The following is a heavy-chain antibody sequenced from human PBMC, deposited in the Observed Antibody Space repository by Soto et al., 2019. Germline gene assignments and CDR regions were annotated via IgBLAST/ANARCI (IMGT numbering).Heavy chain of an antibody. J-gene: IGHJ4*02. Sequence: GGSLRLSCTASGFAFSQYGMSWVRQAPGKGLEWVSSIRSFDYRTNYADSVKGQFTISRDNSKSTLSLQMNSLRAEDTAVYYCAKDVESGWYEAFDYWGPGTLVTVSS. V-gene: IGHV3-23*01. CDR2: IRSFDYRT. D-gene: IGHD6-19*01. CDR3: AKDVESGWYEAFDY. CDR1: GFAFSQYG.